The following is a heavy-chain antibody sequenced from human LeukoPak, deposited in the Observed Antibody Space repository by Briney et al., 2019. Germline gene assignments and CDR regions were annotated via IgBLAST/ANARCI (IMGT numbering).Heavy chain of an antibody. CDR3: ARLLYDGSRVHWFDP. J-gene: IGHJ5*02. Sequence: SQTLSLTCTVSGGSISSSGYYWSWLRQHPGKGLEWIGYIYYSGTTYYNPSLKSRVTISVDTSKNQFSLKLNSVTAADTAVFYCARLLYDGSRVHWFDPWGQGTLLTVSS. CDR2: IYYSGTT. CDR1: GGSISSSGYY. D-gene: IGHD4-23*01. V-gene: IGHV4-31*03.